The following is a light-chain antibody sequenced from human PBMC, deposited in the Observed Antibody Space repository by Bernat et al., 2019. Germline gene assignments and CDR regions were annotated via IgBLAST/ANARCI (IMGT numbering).Light chain of an antibody. J-gene: IGKJ3*01. V-gene: IGKV3-20*01. CDR2: AAS. Sequence: EIVLTQSPGTLSLSPGERATLSCGASQSVKTSYLAWYQQKPGQTPRLLIYAASNRATGIPDRFSGSGSGTDFTLTISRLEPEDFAVYYCQQYGSSPMVSFGPGTKVDI. CDR3: QQYGSSPMVS. CDR1: QSVKTSY.